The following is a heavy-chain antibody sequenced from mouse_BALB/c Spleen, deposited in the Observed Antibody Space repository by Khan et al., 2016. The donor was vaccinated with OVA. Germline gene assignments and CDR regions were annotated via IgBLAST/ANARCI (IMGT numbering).Heavy chain of an antibody. CDR2: ISYSGST. D-gene: IGHD1-1*01. CDR1: GYSITSNYA. J-gene: IGHJ4*01. V-gene: IGHV3-2*02. CDR3: ARGNYYGYAMDY. Sequence: EVQLVESGPGLVKPSQSLSLTCTVTGYSITSNYAWNWIRQFPGNKLEWMGYISYSGSTSYNTSLKSRISITRDTSKNQFFLQLNSVTTEDTATXYCARGNYYGYAMDYWGQGTSVTVSS.